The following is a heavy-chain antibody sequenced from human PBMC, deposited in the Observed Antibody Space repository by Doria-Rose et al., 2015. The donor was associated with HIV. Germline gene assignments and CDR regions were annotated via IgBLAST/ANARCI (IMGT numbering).Heavy chain of an antibody. CDR1: GVSLSSPGMG. V-gene: IGHV2-26*01. CDR2: IYSYDER. Sequence: QVTLKESGPVLVKPTETLTLTCTVSGVSLSSPGMGVSWIRQPPGKALEWLANIYSYDERSYKTFLMSRLTISSGTSISQVVLTVTDMDPVDTATYHCARIKSSRWYHKYYFDFWGQGALVIVSA. J-gene: IGHJ4*02. D-gene: IGHD6-13*01. CDR3: ARIKSSRWYHKYYFDF.